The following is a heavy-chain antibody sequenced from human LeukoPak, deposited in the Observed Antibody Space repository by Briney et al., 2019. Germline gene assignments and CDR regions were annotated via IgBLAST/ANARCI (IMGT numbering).Heavy chain of an antibody. CDR1: GLTFSSYG. J-gene: IGHJ5*02. CDR2: ISYDGTIR. CDR3: AKGGCSSTTCYLANP. Sequence: PGRSLRLSCAASGLTFSSYGMHWVRHPPGKGLEWVAVISYDGTIRNYADSVKGRFTISRDKSKNTLYLQMNSLRAEDTALYYCAKGGCSSTTCYLANPWGQGTLVTVSS. D-gene: IGHD2-2*01. V-gene: IGHV3-30*18.